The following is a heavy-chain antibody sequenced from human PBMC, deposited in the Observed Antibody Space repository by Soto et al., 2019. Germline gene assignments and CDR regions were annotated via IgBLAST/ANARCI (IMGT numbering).Heavy chain of an antibody. D-gene: IGHD6-13*01. CDR2: INMDGSST. CDR3: ARAGRLRVAAAARDV. Sequence: PGGSLRLSCAASGFTFSGDWMHWVRQAAGKGLVWVSRINMDGSSTNYADSVKGRFTISRDNAKNTLYLQMNSLRVDDTAVYYCARAGRLRVAAAARDVWGQGTTVTVSS. CDR1: GFTFSGDW. J-gene: IGHJ6*02. V-gene: IGHV3-74*01.